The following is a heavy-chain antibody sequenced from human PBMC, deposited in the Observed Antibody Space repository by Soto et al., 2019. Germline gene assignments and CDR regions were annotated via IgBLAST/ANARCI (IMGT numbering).Heavy chain of an antibody. J-gene: IGHJ3*02. CDR3: ARGSYYYDSSGYPDAFDI. V-gene: IGHV1-18*01. D-gene: IGHD3-22*01. CDR2: IIANIGNA. Sequence: GASVKVSCKASGYTFTSYGISWVRQAPGQGLEWMGWIIANIGNANYAQKLQGRVTITTDKSTSTAYMELSSLRSEDTAVYYCARGSYYYDSSGYPDAFDIWGQGTMVTVSS. CDR1: GYTFTSYG.